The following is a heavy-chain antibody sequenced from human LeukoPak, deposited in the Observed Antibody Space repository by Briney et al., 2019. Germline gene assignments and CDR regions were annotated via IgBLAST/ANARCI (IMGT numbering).Heavy chain of an antibody. CDR1: GFTFTSSA. V-gene: IGHV1-58*01. D-gene: IGHD6-6*01. CDR3: AREYSSSHDAFDI. Sequence: SVKVSCKASGFTFTSSAVQWVRQARGQRLEWIGWIVVGSGNTNYAQKFQERVTITRDMSTSTAYMELSSLRSEDTAVYYCAREYSSSHDAFDIWGQGTMVTVSS. CDR2: IVVGSGNT. J-gene: IGHJ3*02.